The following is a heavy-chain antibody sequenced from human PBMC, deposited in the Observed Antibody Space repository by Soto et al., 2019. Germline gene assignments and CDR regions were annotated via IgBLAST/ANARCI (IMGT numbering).Heavy chain of an antibody. CDR3: ARAPGLVVAASDWFDP. D-gene: IGHD2-15*01. CDR2: MNPNSGNT. CDR1: GYTFTSYD. V-gene: IGHV1-8*01. J-gene: IGHJ5*02. Sequence: ASVKVSGKASGYTFTSYDINWVRQATGQGLEWMGWMNPNSGNTGYAQKFQGRVTMTRNTSISTAYMELSSLRSEDTAVYYCARAPGLVVAASDWFDPWGQGTLVTVSS.